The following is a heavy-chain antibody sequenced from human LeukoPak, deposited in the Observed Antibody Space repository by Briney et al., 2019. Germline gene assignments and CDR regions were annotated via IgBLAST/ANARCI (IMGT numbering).Heavy chain of an antibody. Sequence: PGGSLRLSCAASGFTFSSHAMSWVRQAPGKGLEWVAAVSGSGDNTYYADSVKGRFTISRDNSKNSLYLQMNSLRAEDTAVYYCAREELRSPYFDIWGQGTMVTVSS. CDR2: VSGSGDNT. J-gene: IGHJ3*02. CDR3: AREELRSPYFDI. CDR1: GFTFSSHA. V-gene: IGHV3-23*01. D-gene: IGHD1-7*01.